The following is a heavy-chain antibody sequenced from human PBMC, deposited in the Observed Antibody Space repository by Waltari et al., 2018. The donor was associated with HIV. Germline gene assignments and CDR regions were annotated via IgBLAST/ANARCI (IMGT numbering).Heavy chain of an antibody. CDR3: ARGEDSSGSYGAFDI. V-gene: IGHV3-30*16. J-gene: IGHJ3*02. CDR1: GFPFSRYA. Sequence: QVQLVESGGGVVQPGRSLRLSCAASGFPFSRYAMHWARQAPGKGLEWVAVISYDGSNKYYADSVKGRFTISRDNSKNTLYLQMNSLRAEDTAVYYCARGEDSSGSYGAFDIWGQGTMVTVSS. D-gene: IGHD3-22*01. CDR2: ISYDGSNK.